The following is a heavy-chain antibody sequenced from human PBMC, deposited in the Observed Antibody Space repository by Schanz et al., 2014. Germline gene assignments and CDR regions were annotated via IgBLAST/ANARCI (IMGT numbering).Heavy chain of an antibody. Sequence: VQLVESGGGLVQPGRSLRLSCAASGFTFDEYGMHWVRQAPGKGLEWVAGLSWNRRSVGYADSVKGRFTISRDNSKNTLFLQMNSLRAEDTAVYYCAKDYRTGAIDYWGQGTLVTVSS. D-gene: IGHD7-27*01. CDR1: GFTFDEYG. J-gene: IGHJ4*02. CDR3: AKDYRTGAIDY. V-gene: IGHV3-9*01. CDR2: LSWNRRSV.